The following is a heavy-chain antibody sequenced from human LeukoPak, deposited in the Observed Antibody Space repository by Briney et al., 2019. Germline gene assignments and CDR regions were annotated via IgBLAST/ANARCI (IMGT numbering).Heavy chain of an antibody. V-gene: IGHV3-7*01. Sequence: GGSLRLSCATSGFTFSSNWMSWVRHVPGRGLDWVANIKPDGSAQYYAASVKGRFTVSRDNAKNSLYLQMNSLRVEDTAVYYCVRESRTGLDLGFDLWGQGTMVTVSS. CDR1: GFTFSSNW. D-gene: IGHD6-19*01. J-gene: IGHJ3*01. CDR2: IKPDGSAQ. CDR3: VRESRTGLDLGFDL.